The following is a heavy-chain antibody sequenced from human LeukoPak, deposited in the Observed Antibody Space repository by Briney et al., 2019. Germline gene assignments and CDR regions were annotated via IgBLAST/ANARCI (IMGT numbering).Heavy chain of an antibody. CDR3: ARDNYDSSGYHDY. CDR2: IYSDGST. V-gene: IGHV3-66*01. D-gene: IGHD3-22*01. CDR1: GFTVSSNY. J-gene: IGHJ4*03. Sequence: GGSLRLSCAASGFTVSSNYTNWVRQARRKGLEWVSIIYSDGSTSYAYSVKGRFTISRDNSKNTLFLQMNSLRAEDTAVYYCARDNYDSSGYHDYWGHGTLVTVSS.